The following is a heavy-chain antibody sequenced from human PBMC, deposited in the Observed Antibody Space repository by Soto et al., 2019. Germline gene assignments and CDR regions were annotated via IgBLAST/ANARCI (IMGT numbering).Heavy chain of an antibody. CDR3: ARSVRVSAYLDYYMDV. D-gene: IGHD3-10*02. Sequence: QVQLVQSGAEVKKPGASLKVSCKASGYTFSNFGVSWVRQAPGQGLEWIGWINPDNGDTNYGQKFQGRATMTTDTFTNSAYMEVRGLRSNDTVVYYCARSVRVSAYLDYYMDVWGEGTTVTVSS. CDR2: INPDNGDT. V-gene: IGHV1-18*01. J-gene: IGHJ6*03. CDR1: GYTFSNFG.